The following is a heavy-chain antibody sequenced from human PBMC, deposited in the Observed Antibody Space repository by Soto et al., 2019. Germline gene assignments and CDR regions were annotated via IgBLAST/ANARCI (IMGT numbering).Heavy chain of an antibody. CDR3: PRLLGYCSSTSCYRVSFDY. V-gene: IGHV5-51*01. CDR2: IYPGDSDT. D-gene: IGHD2-2*01. J-gene: IGHJ4*02. Sequence: PGESLKISGKGSGYSFTSYWIGWVRQIPGKGLEWMGIIYPGDSDTRYSSSFQGQVTISADKSISTAYLQWSSLKASDTAMYSCPRLLGYCSSTSCYRVSFDYWGQGPLVTFSS. CDR1: GYSFTSYW.